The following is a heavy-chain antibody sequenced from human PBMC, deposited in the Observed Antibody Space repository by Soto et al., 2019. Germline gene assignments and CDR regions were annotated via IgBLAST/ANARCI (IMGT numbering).Heavy chain of an antibody. CDR2: INPNSGGT. V-gene: IGHV1-2*04. CDR3: ASSPYYDFWSGYYTDYYYGMDV. D-gene: IGHD3-3*01. Sequence: ASVKVSCKASGYTFTGYYMHWVRQAPGQGLEWIGWINPNSGGTNYAQKFQGWVTMTRDTSISTAYMELSRLRSDDTAVYYCASSPYYDFWSGYYTDYYYGMDVWGQGTTVTVSS. J-gene: IGHJ6*02. CDR1: GYTFTGYY.